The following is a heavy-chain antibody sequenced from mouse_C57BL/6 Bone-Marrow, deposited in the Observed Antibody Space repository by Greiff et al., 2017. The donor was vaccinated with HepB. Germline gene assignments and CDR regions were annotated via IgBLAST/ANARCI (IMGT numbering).Heavy chain of an antibody. CDR3: ARNLRTFDY. J-gene: IGHJ2*01. D-gene: IGHD5-1*01. CDR2: ISYDGSN. CDR1: GYSITSGYY. Sequence: EVQRVESGPGLVKPSQSLSLTCSVTGYSITSGYYWNWIRQFPGNKLEWMGYISYDGSNNYNPSLKNRISITRDTSKNQFFLKLNSVTTEDTATYYCARNLRTFDYWGQGTTLTVSS. V-gene: IGHV3-6*01.